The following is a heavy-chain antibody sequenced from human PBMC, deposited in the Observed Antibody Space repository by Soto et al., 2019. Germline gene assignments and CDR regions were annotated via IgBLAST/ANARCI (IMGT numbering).Heavy chain of an antibody. CDR3: AKGPRSVDWFTISPTFDY. D-gene: IGHD3-9*01. Sequence: EVQLLESGGGLVQPGGSLRVSCAASGFTFSSDVMTWVRQAPGKGLEWVSAISGSGGSTYYADSVKGRFTISRDNSKTTLSLQMNSLRAEDTAVYYCAKGPRSVDWFTISPTFDYWGQGTLVTVSS. V-gene: IGHV3-23*01. CDR1: GFTFSSDV. J-gene: IGHJ4*02. CDR2: ISGSGGST.